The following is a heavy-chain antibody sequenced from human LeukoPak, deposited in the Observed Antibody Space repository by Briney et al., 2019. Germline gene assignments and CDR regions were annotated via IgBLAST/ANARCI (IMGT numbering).Heavy chain of an antibody. D-gene: IGHD7-27*01. V-gene: IGHV4-59*12. CDR2: IYYSGST. CDR3: ARESGTGFDI. Sequence: PSETLSLTCTVSGGSINDYFWNWIRQPPGKGLEWIGYIYYSGSTYYNPSLKSRVTISVDTSKNQFSLKLSSVTAADTAVYYCARESGTGFDIWGQGTMVTVSS. J-gene: IGHJ3*02. CDR1: GGSINDYF.